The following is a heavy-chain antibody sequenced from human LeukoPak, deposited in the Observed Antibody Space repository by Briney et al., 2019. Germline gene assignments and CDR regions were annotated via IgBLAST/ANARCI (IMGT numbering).Heavy chain of an antibody. CDR1: GYTVSTNY. D-gene: IGHD3-10*01. Sequence: PGGSLRLSCAASGYTVSTNYISWVRQAPGKGLEWVSIIYSGGTTYYADSEKGRFTISTDNLQMNSLRAEDTAVYYCARVPRGKIYMDVWGKGTTVTVSS. V-gene: IGHV3-66*02. J-gene: IGHJ6*03. CDR3: ARVPRGKIYMDV. CDR2: IYSGGTT.